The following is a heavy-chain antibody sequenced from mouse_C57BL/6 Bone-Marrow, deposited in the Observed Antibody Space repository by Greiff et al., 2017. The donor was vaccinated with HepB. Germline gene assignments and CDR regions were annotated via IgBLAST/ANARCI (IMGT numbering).Heavy chain of an antibody. CDR3: ARDSSVYFDV. Sequence: EVKLVESEGGLVQPGSSMKLSCTASGFTFSDYYMAWVRQVPEKGLEWVANINYDGSSTYYLDSLKSRFIISRANAKNILYLQMSSLKSEDTATYYGARDSSVYFDVWGTGTTVTVSS. V-gene: IGHV5-16*01. CDR2: INYDGSST. D-gene: IGHD1-2*01. CDR1: GFTFSDYY. J-gene: IGHJ1*03.